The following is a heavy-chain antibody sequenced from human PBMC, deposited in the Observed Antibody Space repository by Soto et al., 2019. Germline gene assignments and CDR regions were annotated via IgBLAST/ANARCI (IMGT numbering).Heavy chain of an antibody. CDR2: FYDLDGT. V-gene: IGHV3-53*01. J-gene: IGHJ3*01. D-gene: IGHD4-4*01. Sequence: GGSLRLSCAVSGLTVSGKKYVAWVRQAPGKGLEWVSGFYDLDGTYYADSLKGRFTTSGDSSRTIVYLQMNGLGPEDTAVYYCATWHLQEHAYDVWGQGTTVTVSS. CDR1: GLTVSGKKY. CDR3: ATWHLQEHAYDV.